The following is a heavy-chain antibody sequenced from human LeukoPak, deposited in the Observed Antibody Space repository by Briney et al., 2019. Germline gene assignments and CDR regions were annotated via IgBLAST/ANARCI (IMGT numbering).Heavy chain of an antibody. CDR2: IYYSGST. J-gene: IGHJ5*02. V-gene: IGHV4-61*08. D-gene: IGHD1-26*01. CDR1: GGSISSGDYY. Sequence: SETLSLTCTVSGGSISSGDYYWSWIRQPPGKGLEWIGYIYYSGSTNYNPSLKSRVTISVDTSKNQFSLKLSSVTAADTAVYYCARLTANAIVGATDWDWFDPWGQGTLVTVSS. CDR3: ARLTANAIVGATDWDWFDP.